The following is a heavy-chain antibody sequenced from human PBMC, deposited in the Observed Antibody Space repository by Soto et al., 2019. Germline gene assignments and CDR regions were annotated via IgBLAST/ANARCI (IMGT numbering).Heavy chain of an antibody. D-gene: IGHD2-15*01. CDR2: ISGSGGST. Sequence: GGSLRLSCAASGFTFSSYAMSWVRQAPGKGLEWVSAISGSGGSTYYADSVKGRFTISRDNSKNTLCLQMNSLRAEDTAVYYCAKDRACSGGSCYSGVRAWWYFDLWGRGTLVTVSS. V-gene: IGHV3-23*01. CDR1: GFTFSSYA. CDR3: AKDRACSGGSCYSGVRAWWYFDL. J-gene: IGHJ2*01.